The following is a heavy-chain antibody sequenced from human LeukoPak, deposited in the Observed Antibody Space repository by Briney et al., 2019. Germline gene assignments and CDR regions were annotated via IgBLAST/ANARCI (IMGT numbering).Heavy chain of an antibody. CDR3: ARPSGDWGFYYFDY. CDR2: IIPILGIA. V-gene: IGHV1-69*10. CDR1: GGTFSSYA. Sequence: GASVKVSCKASGGTFSSYAISWVRQAPGQGLEWMGGIIPILGIANYAQKFQGRVTITADKSTSTAYMELSSLRSEDTAVYYCARPSGDWGFYYFDYWGQGTLVTVSS. J-gene: IGHJ4*02. D-gene: IGHD2-21*02.